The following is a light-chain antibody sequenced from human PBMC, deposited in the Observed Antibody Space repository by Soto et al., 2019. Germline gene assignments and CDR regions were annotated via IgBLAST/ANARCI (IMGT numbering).Light chain of an antibody. CDR3: QQYNNWPPIT. V-gene: IGKV3-20*01. J-gene: IGKJ5*01. CDR2: AAS. CDR1: QSVSSSF. Sequence: EVVLTPSPGTLSLSPCERATLSFSAIQSVSSSFLAWYQQKPGQAPRLLIHAASTGATGIPDRFSGSGSGTDFTLTISRLEPEDFAVYYCQQYNNWPPITFGQGTRLEI.